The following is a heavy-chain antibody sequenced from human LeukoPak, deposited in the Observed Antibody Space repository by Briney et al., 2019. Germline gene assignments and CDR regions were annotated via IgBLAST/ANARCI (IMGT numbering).Heavy chain of an antibody. CDR3: ARRAEARGYDILTGYPYYFDY. CDR1: GGSISSSSYY. Sequence: SETLSLTCTVSGGSISSSSYYWGWIRQPPGKGLEWIGSIYYSGSTYYNPSLKSRVTISVDTSKNQFSLKLSSVTAADTAVYYCARRAEARGYDILTGYPYYFDYWGQGTLVTVSS. CDR2: IYYSGST. J-gene: IGHJ4*02. V-gene: IGHV4-39*01. D-gene: IGHD3-9*01.